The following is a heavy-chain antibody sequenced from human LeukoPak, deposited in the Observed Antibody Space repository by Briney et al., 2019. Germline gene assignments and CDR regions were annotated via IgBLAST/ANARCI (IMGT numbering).Heavy chain of an antibody. D-gene: IGHD6-13*01. CDR3: ARESFRNDRYSSSWYLY. Sequence: GASVKVSCKASGYTFTGYYMHWVRQAPGQGLEWMGWINPNSGGTNYAQKFQGRVTMTRDTSISTAYMELSRLRSDDTAVYYCARESFRNDRYSSSWYLYWGQGTLVTVSS. CDR1: GYTFTGYY. J-gene: IGHJ4*02. CDR2: INPNSGGT. V-gene: IGHV1-2*02.